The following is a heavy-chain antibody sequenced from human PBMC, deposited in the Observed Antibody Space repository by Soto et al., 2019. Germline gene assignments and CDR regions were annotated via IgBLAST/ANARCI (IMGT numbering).Heavy chain of an antibody. CDR1: GYTFTAYH. V-gene: IGHV1-2*02. J-gene: IGHJ6*02. CDR2: INPKFGDT. Sequence: QVRLVQSGAEVKEPGDSVRVSCEASGYTFTAYHIHWVRQAPGQGLEWMGWINPKFGDTGYAQDYQGRVSMTSDMSISTGYMELSRLTSDDTAIYDCARNMDYYYGRGSGNGHGVWGQGTTVTVFS. D-gene: IGHD3-10*02. CDR3: ARNMDYYYGRGSGNGHGV.